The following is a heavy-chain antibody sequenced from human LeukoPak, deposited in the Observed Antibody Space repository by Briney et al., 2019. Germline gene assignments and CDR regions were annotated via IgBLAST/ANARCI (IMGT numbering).Heavy chain of an antibody. Sequence: PSETLSLTCTVSGDSISSYYWSWIRQPPGEGLEWVGYIYCSGSTNYNPSLKSRVTISVDTSKNQFSLKLSSVTAADTAVYYCARDIIAATGGLRYFYGMDVWGQRTTVTVSS. CDR1: GDSISSYY. D-gene: IGHD6-13*01. CDR3: ARDIIAATGGLRYFYGMDV. CDR2: IYCSGST. J-gene: IGHJ6*02. V-gene: IGHV4-59*01.